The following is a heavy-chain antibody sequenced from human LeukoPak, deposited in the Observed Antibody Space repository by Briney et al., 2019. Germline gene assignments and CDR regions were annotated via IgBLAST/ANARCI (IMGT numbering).Heavy chain of an antibody. CDR2: IKPDSGDT. J-gene: IGHJ4*02. CDR3: AREYGSGSGGGPYFDS. CDR1: GHTFTGYS. Sequence: ASVKVSCKASGHTFTGYSMHWVRQAPAQGLEWMGWIKPDSGDTNYAQYFQGWVTMTRDTSTSTGYVELSRLTSDDTAVYYCAREYGSGSGGGPYFDSWGQGTLVTVSS. V-gene: IGHV1-2*04. D-gene: IGHD3-10*01.